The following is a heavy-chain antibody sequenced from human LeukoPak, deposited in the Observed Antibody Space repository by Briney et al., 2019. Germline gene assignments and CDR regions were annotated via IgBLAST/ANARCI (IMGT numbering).Heavy chain of an antibody. CDR1: GDSVSSGSYY. Sequence: SETLSLTCTVSGDSVSSGSYYWSWIRQPPGKGLERIGYIYYSGSTNYNPSLKSRVIISVDTSKNQFSVKLSSVTAADTAVYYCARYYDRSGYWSTPHFDNWGQGTLVTVSS. V-gene: IGHV4-61*01. CDR2: IYYSGST. J-gene: IGHJ4*02. CDR3: ARYYDRSGYWSTPHFDN. D-gene: IGHD3-22*01.